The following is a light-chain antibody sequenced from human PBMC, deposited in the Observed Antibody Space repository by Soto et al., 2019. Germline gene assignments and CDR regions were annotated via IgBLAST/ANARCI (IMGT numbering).Light chain of an antibody. CDR2: GSN. CDR1: SPNIWAGYD. Sequence: QSVLTQPASVSGGPGQRVTVSCTGRSPNIWAGYDVHWYQQLPGTAPKLLIYGSNNRPSGVPDRFSGSKSGTSASLAITGLQAEDEADYYCQSYDSSLSAPYVFATGTKLTVL. V-gene: IGLV1-40*01. CDR3: QSYDSSLSAPYV. J-gene: IGLJ1*01.